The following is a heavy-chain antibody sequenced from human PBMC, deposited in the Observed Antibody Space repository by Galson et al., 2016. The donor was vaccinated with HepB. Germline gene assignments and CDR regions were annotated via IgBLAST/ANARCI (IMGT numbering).Heavy chain of an antibody. V-gene: IGHV3-23*01. Sequence: SLRLSCAASGFTFSSYAMTWVRQAPGEGLEWVSSISGSGSTYYADSVKGRFTISRDNPKNTLYLQMNSLRLEDTAVFYCAKGHAANPGAPRVDYWGRGSLVTVSS. J-gene: IGHJ4*02. D-gene: IGHD1-26*01. CDR2: ISGSGST. CDR3: AKGHAANPGAPRVDY. CDR1: GFTFSSYA.